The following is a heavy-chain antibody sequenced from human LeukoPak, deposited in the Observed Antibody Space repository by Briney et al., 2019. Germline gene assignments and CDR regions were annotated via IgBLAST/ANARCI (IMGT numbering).Heavy chain of an antibody. CDR3: ARRVGATTVSGYYYYYLDV. V-gene: IGHV5-51*01. Sequence: GESLKISCQGSGYSFTSYWIAWVRQMPGKGLEWMGIIYPGDSDTRYSPSFQGQVTISADKSISTAYLQWSSLKASDTAMYYCARRVGATTVSGYYYYYLDVWGKGTTVTVSS. CDR1: GYSFTSYW. D-gene: IGHD1-26*01. J-gene: IGHJ6*03. CDR2: IYPGDSDT.